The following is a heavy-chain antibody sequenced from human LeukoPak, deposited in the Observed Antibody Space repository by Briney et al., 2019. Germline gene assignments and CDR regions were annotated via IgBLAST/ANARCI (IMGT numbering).Heavy chain of an antibody. Sequence: ASVKVSCRASGYTFTSYGISWVRQAPGQGLEWMGWISAYNGNTNYAQKLQGRVTMTTDTSTSTAYMELRSLRSGDTAVYYCASDSSGWYKVWGQGTLVTVSS. J-gene: IGHJ4*02. CDR2: ISAYNGNT. CDR3: ASDSSGWYKV. CDR1: GYTFTSYG. V-gene: IGHV1-18*01. D-gene: IGHD6-19*01.